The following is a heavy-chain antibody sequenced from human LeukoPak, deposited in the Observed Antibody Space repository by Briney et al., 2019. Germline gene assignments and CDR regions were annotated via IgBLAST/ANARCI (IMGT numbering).Heavy chain of an antibody. CDR1: GGSFSGYY. D-gene: IGHD6-13*01. V-gene: IGHV4-34*01. Sequence: SETLSLTCAVYGGSFSGYYWSWIRQPPGKGLEWIGEINHSGSTNYNPSFKSRVTISVDTSKNQFSLKLSSVTAADMAVYYCARECREQQPQNSYYYYYMDVWGKGTTVTVSS. CDR2: INHSGST. J-gene: IGHJ6*03. CDR3: ARECREQQPQNSYYYYYMDV.